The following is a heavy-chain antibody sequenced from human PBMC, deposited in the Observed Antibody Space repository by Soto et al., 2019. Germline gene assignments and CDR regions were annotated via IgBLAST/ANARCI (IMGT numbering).Heavy chain of an antibody. CDR2: IYYTGST. D-gene: IGHD3-10*01. CDR1: GGSSSSYY. CDR3: ARPPAPGTYYYGMDV. V-gene: IGHV4-59*01. Sequence: PSETLSLTCTVSGGSSSSYYWTWIRQSPAKELEWIGYIYYTGSTKYNPSLESRVTISIDTSKNQFSLNLRSVTAADTAVYYCARPPAPGTYYYGMDVWGQGTTV. J-gene: IGHJ6*02.